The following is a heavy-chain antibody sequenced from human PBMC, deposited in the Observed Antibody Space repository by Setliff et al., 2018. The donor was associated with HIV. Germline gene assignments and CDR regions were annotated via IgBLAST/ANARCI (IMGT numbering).Heavy chain of an antibody. CDR2: IYHSGST. J-gene: IGHJ3*01. Sequence: PSETLSLTCSVSGGSISSGDYYWGWIRQPPGKGLEWIGYIYHSGSTYYNPSLKSPVTISVDTSKNQFSLKLSFVTAADTAVYYCARSLRYFDWSLRRPSHDAFDFWGRGTMVTVSS. CDR3: ARSLRYFDWSLRRPSHDAFDF. D-gene: IGHD3-9*01. CDR1: GGSISSGDYY. V-gene: IGHV4-30-4*08.